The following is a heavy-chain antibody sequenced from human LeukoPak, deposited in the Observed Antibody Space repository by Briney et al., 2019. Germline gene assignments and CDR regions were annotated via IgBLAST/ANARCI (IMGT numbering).Heavy chain of an antibody. CDR2: INPSGGST. Sequence: GASVKVSCKASGYTFTSYYMHWVRQAPGQGLEWMGIINPSGGSTSYAQKFQGRVTMTRDTSTSTVYMELSSLGSEDTAVYYCAREFGSWTVTTRRPWFDPWGQGTLVTVSS. CDR3: AREFGSWTVTTRRPWFDP. D-gene: IGHD4-11*01. CDR1: GYTFTSYY. J-gene: IGHJ5*02. V-gene: IGHV1-46*03.